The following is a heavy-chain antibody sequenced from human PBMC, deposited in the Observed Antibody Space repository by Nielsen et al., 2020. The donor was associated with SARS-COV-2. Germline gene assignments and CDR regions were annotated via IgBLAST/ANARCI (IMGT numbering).Heavy chain of an antibody. J-gene: IGHJ6*02. CDR1: GYTFTSYY. CDR3: ARDRDSSSWYYYYGMDV. D-gene: IGHD6-13*01. CDR2: INPSGGST. Sequence: ASVKVSCKASGYTFTSYYMHWVRQAPGQGLEWMGIINPSGGSTSYAQKFQGRVTMTRDTSTSTVYMELSSLRSEDTAVYYCARDRDSSSWYYYYGMDVWGQGTTVTVSS. V-gene: IGHV1-46*01.